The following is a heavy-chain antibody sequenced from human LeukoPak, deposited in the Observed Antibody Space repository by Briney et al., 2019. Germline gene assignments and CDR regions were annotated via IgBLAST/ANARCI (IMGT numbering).Heavy chain of an antibody. J-gene: IGHJ4*02. CDR1: GGTFSSYA. CDR2: ISGTGGST. V-gene: IGHV3-23*01. Sequence: LVASVKVSCKASGGTFSSYAMSWVRQAPGKGLEWVPGISGTGGSTYYADSVKGRFTISRDNSKNTLYLQMNSLRVEDTAVYYCANIPNSFGPDYWGQGSLVTVSS. D-gene: IGHD3-16*01. CDR3: ANIPNSFGPDY.